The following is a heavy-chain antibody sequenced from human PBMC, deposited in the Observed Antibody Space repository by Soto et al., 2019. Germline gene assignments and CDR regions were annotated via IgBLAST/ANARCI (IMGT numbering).Heavy chain of an antibody. Sequence: PGGSLRLSCAASGFTFSSYAMSWVRQAPGKGLEWVSAISGSGGSTYYADSVKGRFTISRDNSKNTLYLQMNSLRAEDTAVYYCAKDSTDYGGDGPGAFDIWGQGTMVTVSS. CDR2: ISGSGGST. CDR1: GFTFSSYA. CDR3: AKDSTDYGGDGPGAFDI. V-gene: IGHV3-23*01. J-gene: IGHJ3*02. D-gene: IGHD4-17*01.